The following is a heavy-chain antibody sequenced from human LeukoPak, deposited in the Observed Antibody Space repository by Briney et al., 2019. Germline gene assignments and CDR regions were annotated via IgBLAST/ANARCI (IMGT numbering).Heavy chain of an antibody. CDR3: ARDERYSHFDY. J-gene: IGHJ4*02. D-gene: IGHD5-18*01. CDR1: GFTFSSYE. V-gene: IGHV3-48*03. Sequence: GGSLRLSCAASGFTFSSYEMNWVRQAPGKGLEWVSYISSSGSTIYYADSVKGRFTISRDNAKKSLYLQMNSLRAEDTAAYYCARDERYSHFDYWGQGTLVTVSS. CDR2: ISSSGSTI.